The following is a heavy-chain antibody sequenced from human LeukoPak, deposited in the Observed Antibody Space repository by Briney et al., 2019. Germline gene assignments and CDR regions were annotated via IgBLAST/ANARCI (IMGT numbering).Heavy chain of an antibody. CDR2: MSYDGSNK. CDR1: GFTFSSYG. Sequence: GRSLRLSCAASGFTFSSYGMHWVRQAPGKGLEWVAIMSYDGSNKYYADSVKGRFTISRDNSKNTLYLQMNSLRAEDTAVYYCAKAVYGSGSYGDYWGQGTLVTVPS. V-gene: IGHV3-30*18. CDR3: AKAVYGSGSYGDY. J-gene: IGHJ4*02. D-gene: IGHD3-10*01.